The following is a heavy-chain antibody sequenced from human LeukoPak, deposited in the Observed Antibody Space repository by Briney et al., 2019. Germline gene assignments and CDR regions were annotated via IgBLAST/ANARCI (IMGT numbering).Heavy chain of an antibody. CDR1: GFTFSSYS. CDR2: ISSSSSYI. J-gene: IGHJ3*02. CDR3: ARDNQGIAAAGYDAFDI. Sequence: GGSLRLSCVASGFTFSSYSINWVRQAPGKGLEWVSPISSSSSYIYYADSVKGRFTISRDNAKNSLYLQMNSLRAEDTAVYYCARDNQGIAAAGYDAFDIWGQGTMVTVSS. V-gene: IGHV3-21*01. D-gene: IGHD6-13*01.